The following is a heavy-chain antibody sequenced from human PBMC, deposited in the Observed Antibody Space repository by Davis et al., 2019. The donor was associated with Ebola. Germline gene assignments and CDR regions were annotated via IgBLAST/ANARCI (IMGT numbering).Heavy chain of an antibody. CDR3: AKHRGGYKYYYGMDV. CDR1: GDSIVNSNSY. J-gene: IGHJ6*02. D-gene: IGHD3-22*01. V-gene: IGHV4-39*01. CDR2: IYYSGTT. Sequence: PSETLSLTCTVSGDSIVNSNSYWTWIRQPPGKGLEWIGSIYYSGTTYYNPSLNSPVTIAIDPSKNQFSRRLTSVTDADTVVYYWAKHRGGYKYYYGMDVWGQGTTVTVSS.